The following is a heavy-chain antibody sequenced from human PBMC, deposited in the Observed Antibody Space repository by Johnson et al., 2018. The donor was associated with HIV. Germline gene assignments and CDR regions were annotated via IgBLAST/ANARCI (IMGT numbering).Heavy chain of an antibody. CDR1: GFTFSSYG. Sequence: QVQLVESGGGVVQPGRSLRLSCAASGFTFSSYGMHWVRQAPGKGLEWVAVIWYDGSNKYYADSVKGRFTISRDNSKNTLYLQMNSLRAEDTAVYYCAQGGGSYYRGDAFDIWGQGTMVTVSS. V-gene: IGHV3-33*06. D-gene: IGHD2-15*01. CDR3: AQGGGSYYRGDAFDI. CDR2: IWYDGSNK. J-gene: IGHJ3*02.